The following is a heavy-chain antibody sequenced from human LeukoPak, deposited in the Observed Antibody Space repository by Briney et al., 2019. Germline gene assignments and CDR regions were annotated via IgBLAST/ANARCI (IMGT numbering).Heavy chain of an antibody. CDR1: GGSISSYY. D-gene: IGHD5-18*01. J-gene: IGHJ6*02. Sequence: SETLSLTCTVSGGSISSYYWSWIRQPPGKGLEWIGYIYYSGSTNYNPSLKSRVTISVDTSKNQFSLKLSSVTAADTAVYYCAREVQGYRYGMDVWGQGTTVTVSS. V-gene: IGHV4-59*01. CDR2: IYYSGST. CDR3: AREVQGYRYGMDV.